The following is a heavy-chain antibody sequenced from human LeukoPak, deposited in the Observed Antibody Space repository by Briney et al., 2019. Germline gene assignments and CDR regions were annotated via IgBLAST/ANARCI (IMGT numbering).Heavy chain of an antibody. D-gene: IGHD4-11*01. V-gene: IGHV3-7*01. J-gene: IGHJ4*02. Sequence: PGGSLRLSCAVSGITFSSFWMSWVRQAPGKGLEWVANIKQDGSEKYYVDSVKGRFTISRDNAKDSVYLQMNSLRAEDTAVYYCATNSHWRFVYWGQGTLVTVSS. CDR2: IKQDGSEK. CDR1: GITFSSFW. CDR3: ATNSHWRFVY.